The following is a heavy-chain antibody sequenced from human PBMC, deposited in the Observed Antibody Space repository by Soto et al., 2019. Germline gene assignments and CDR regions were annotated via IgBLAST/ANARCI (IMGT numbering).Heavy chain of an antibody. CDR1: GFNISTYG. CDR3: AKDLVKKSSWPAD. D-gene: IGHD6-13*01. V-gene: IGHV3-30*18. J-gene: IGHJ4*02. CDR2: ISYDGSHK. Sequence: HVQLVESGGGVVQPGRSLRLSCAVSGFNISTYGMHWVRQAPGKGLEWVAVISYDGSHKAFADSVKGRIAISRDNSKNTLFLQMNSLREEATAEYYCAKDLVKKSSWPADWGQGTLVTVSS.